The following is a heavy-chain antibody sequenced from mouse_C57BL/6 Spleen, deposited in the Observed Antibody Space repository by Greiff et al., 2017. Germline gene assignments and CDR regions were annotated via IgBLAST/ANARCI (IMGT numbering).Heavy chain of an antibody. CDR3: ARSDYYGSTDFDY. CDR2: IYPGSGNT. CDR1: GYSFTSYY. V-gene: IGHV1-66*01. Sequence: QVQLQQSGPELVKPGASVKISCKASGYSFTSYYIHWVKQRPGQGLEWIGWIYPGSGNTKYNEKFKGKATLTADTSSSTAYMQLSSLTSEDSAVYYWARSDYYGSTDFDYWGQGTTLTVSS. J-gene: IGHJ2*01. D-gene: IGHD1-1*01.